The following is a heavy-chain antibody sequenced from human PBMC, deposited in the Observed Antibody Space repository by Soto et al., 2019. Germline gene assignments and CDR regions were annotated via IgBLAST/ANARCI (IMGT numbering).Heavy chain of an antibody. V-gene: IGHV3-9*01. D-gene: IGHD3-9*01. CDR1: GFTFDDYV. J-gene: IGHJ4*02. CDR2: ISWNSGNI. CDR3: ARVLSAVPSYLEY. Sequence: EVQLVESGGGLVQPGRSLRLSCVASGFTFDDYVMHWVRQVPGKGLEWVSGISWNSGNIDYADSVKGRFTISRDNAMNSLYLQMNSLRPEDTALYYCARVLSAVPSYLEYWGQGTLVTVSS.